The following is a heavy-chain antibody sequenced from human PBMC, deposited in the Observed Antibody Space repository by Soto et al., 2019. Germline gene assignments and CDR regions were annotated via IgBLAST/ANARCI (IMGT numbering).Heavy chain of an antibody. V-gene: IGHV3-23*01. D-gene: IGHD5-18*01. CDR2: ISGSGGST. CDR1: GFTFSSYA. Sequence: EVQLLESGGGLVQPGGSLRLSCAASGFTFSSYAMSWVRQAPGKGLEWVSAISGSGGSTYYADSVKGRFTISRDNSKNTLYSQMNRLRAEETAVYYCAKDNSYGWLYYYYFGMDVWGQGTTVTVSS. J-gene: IGHJ6*02. CDR3: AKDNSYGWLYYYYFGMDV.